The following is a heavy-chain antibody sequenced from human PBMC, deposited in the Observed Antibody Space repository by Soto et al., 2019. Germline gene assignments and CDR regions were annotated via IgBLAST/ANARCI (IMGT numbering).Heavy chain of an antibody. V-gene: IGHV3-21*01. D-gene: IGHD4-4*01. CDR3: ARDADDYSNNYYYYYGMDV. CDR1: GFTFSSYS. CDR2: ISSSSSYI. J-gene: IGHJ6*02. Sequence: GGSLRLSCAASGFTFSSYSMNWVRQAPGKGLEWVSSISSSSSYIYYADSVKGRFTISRDNAKNSLYLQMNSLRAEDTAVYYCARDADDYSNNYYYYYGMDVWGQGTTVTVSS.